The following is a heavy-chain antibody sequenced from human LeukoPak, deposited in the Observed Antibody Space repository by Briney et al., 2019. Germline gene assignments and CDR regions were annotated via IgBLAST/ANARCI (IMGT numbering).Heavy chain of an antibody. CDR3: TTFDYAAFLI. V-gene: IGHV3-15*01. CDR2: IKSKTDGGTR. D-gene: IGHD4/OR15-4a*01. J-gene: IGHJ3*02. CDR1: GFTSSNAW. Sequence: PGGSLRPPCAVSGFTSSNAWMSWVRQAPGKGLEWVGRIKSKTDGGTRDYAAPVKGRFTISRDDSKNTLYLQMNSLKTEDTAVYYCTTFDYAAFLIWGQGTMVTVSS.